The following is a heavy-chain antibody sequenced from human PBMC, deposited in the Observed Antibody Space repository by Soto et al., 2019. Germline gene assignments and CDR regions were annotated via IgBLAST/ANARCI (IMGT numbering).Heavy chain of an antibody. CDR1: GYTFTDYG. V-gene: IGHV1-18*01. CDR2: ISAYNGNT. Sequence: GQLVQSGVEVKTPGASVKVSCKASGYTFTDYGISWVRQAPGHELEWMGWISAYNGNTNYAQSLQDRVTMTTDTSTSTAYMELRSLRSDDTAIYYCARDRSTHDYWGQGTLITVSS. J-gene: IGHJ4*02. CDR3: ARDRSTHDY. D-gene: IGHD1-1*01.